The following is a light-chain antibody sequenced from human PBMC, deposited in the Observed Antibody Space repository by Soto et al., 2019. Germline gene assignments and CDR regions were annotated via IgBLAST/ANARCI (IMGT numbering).Light chain of an antibody. V-gene: IGKV1-5*03. J-gene: IGKJ1*01. CDR2: KAS. CDR3: QQYNSYSPWT. Sequence: DIQMTQSPSTLSASVGDSVTVTCRASQSIGTWLAWYQQKPGTAPKLLIYKASSLESGVPSRFSGSGSGTEFTLTISSLQPDDFATYYCQQYNSYSPWTFGQGTKVDIK. CDR1: QSIGTW.